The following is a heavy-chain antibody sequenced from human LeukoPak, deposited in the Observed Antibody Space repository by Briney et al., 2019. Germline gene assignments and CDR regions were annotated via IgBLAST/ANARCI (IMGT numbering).Heavy chain of an antibody. J-gene: IGHJ4*02. D-gene: IGHD5-18*01. CDR2: IYYSGST. CDR1: GGSISSGGYH. V-gene: IGHV4-31*03. CDR3: ARKTAGRPFDY. Sequence: SETLSLTCTVSGGSISSGGYHWSWIRQHPGKGLEWIGYIYYSGSTYYNPSLKSRVTISVDTSKNQFSLKLSSVTAADTAVYYCARKTAGRPFDYWGQGTLVTVSS.